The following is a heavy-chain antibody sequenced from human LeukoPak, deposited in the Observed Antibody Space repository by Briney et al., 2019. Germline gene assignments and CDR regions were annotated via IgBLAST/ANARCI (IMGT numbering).Heavy chain of an antibody. CDR3: AKTRRSGTEYGDFDH. V-gene: IGHV3-43*02. Sequence: GGSLRLSCAASGFDFGDYDMHWVRQAPGKGLEWVSLIHRDGRTAYYADSVKGRFAISRDNSRRSLYLQINSLRNEDTALYHCAKTRRSGTEYGDFDHWGQGTLVTVSS. CDR2: IHRDGRTA. J-gene: IGHJ4*02. CDR1: GFDFGDYD. D-gene: IGHD1-26*01.